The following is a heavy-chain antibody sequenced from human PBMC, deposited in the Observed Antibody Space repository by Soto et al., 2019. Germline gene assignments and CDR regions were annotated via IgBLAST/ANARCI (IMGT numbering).Heavy chain of an antibody. Sequence: PGGSLRLSCAASGFTFSSYAMSWVRQAPGKGLEWVTAISGSGGTTYYADSVKGRFTISRDNSKNTLYLQMNSLRVEDTALYYCAKFGYSSSWDYYYGMDVWGQGTTVTVSS. V-gene: IGHV3-23*01. CDR1: GFTFSSYA. D-gene: IGHD6-13*01. CDR3: AKFGYSSSWDYYYGMDV. J-gene: IGHJ6*02. CDR2: ISGSGGTT.